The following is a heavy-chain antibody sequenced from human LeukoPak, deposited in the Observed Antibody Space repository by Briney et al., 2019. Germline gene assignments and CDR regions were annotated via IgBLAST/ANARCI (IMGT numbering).Heavy chain of an antibody. V-gene: IGHV3-23*01. CDR1: GSTFSSYA. CDR2: ISGSGGST. CDR3: AKVGDYYDSSDKSFDY. J-gene: IGHJ4*02. D-gene: IGHD3-22*01. Sequence: GGSLRLSCAASGSTFSSYAMSWVRQAPGKGLEWVSAISGSGGSTYYADSVKGRFTISRDNSKNTLYLQMNSLRAEDTAVYYCAKVGDYYDSSDKSFDYWGQGTLVTVSS.